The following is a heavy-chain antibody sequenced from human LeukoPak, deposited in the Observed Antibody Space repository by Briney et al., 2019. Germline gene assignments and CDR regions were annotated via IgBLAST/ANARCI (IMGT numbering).Heavy chain of an antibody. V-gene: IGHV3-30*04. CDR1: GFTFSSYA. Sequence: PGGSLRLSGAASGFTFSSYAMHWVRQAPGKGLEWVAVISYDGSNKYYADSVKGRFTISRDNSKNTLYLQMNSLRAEDTAVYYCARESVATSIYYYGMDVWGQGTTVTVSS. D-gene: IGHD5-12*01. CDR3: ARESVATSIYYYGMDV. CDR2: ISYDGSNK. J-gene: IGHJ6*02.